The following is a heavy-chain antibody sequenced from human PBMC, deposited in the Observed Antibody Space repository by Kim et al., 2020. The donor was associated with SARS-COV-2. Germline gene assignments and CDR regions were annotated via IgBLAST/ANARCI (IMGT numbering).Heavy chain of an antibody. J-gene: IGHJ6*02. CDR3: ARDGRPEVVQGYYYYGMDV. D-gene: IGHD2-2*01. V-gene: IGHV6-1*01. CDR1: GDSVSSNSAA. Sequence: SQTLSLTCAISGDSVSSNSAAWNWIRQSPSRGLEWLGRTYYRSKWYNDYAVSVKSRITINPDTSKNQFSLQLNSVTPEDTAVYYCARDGRPEVVQGYYYYGMDVWVQGTTGTVSS. CDR2: TYYRSKWYN.